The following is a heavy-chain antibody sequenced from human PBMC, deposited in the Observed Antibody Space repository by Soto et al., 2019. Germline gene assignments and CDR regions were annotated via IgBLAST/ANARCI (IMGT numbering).Heavy chain of an antibody. CDR2: IVVGSGNT. J-gene: IGHJ5*02. D-gene: IGHD3-3*01. Sequence: SVKVSCKASGFTFTSSAMQWVRQARGQRLEWIGWIVVGSGNTNYAQKFQERVTITRDMSTSTAYMELSSLRSEDTAVYYCAADPSLRFLEWLGLDPWGQGTLVTVSS. CDR1: GFTFTSSA. CDR3: AADPSLRFLEWLGLDP. V-gene: IGHV1-58*02.